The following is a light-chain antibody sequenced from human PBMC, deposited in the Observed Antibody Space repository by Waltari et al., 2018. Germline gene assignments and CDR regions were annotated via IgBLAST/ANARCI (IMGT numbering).Light chain of an antibody. J-gene: IGKJ4*01. V-gene: IGKV4-1*01. CDR3: QQYYGSPLT. CDR2: WAS. CDR1: QTVLYSSNNKNY. Sequence: DIVMTQSPDSLAVSLGERATINCKSSQTVLYSSNNKNYLAWFQQKPGQHPKLLIYWASTRESGVPDRFNGSGSGTDFTLTINSLQAEDVAVYYCQQYYGSPLTFGGGTKVEIK.